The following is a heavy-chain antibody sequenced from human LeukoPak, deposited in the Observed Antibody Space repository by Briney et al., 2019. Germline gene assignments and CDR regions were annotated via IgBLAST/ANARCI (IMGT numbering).Heavy chain of an antibody. CDR3: ATTLEMATTRQDY. CDR2: IYTSGST. Sequence: SETLSLTCTVSGGSISSGSYYWRWIRQPAGKGLEWIGRIYTSGSTNYNPSLKSRVTISVDTSKNQFSLKLSSVTAADTAVYYCATTLEMATTRQDYWGQGTLVTVPS. V-gene: IGHV4-61*02. J-gene: IGHJ4*02. D-gene: IGHD5-24*01. CDR1: GGSISSGSYY.